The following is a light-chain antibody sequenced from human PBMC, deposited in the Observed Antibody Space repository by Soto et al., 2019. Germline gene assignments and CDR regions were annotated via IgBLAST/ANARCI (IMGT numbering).Light chain of an antibody. CDR2: GAS. Sequence: DIVLTQSPATLSVSPGERATLSCRASQTVSNSYLAWYQQKPGQAPRLLIYGASTRAAGIPPRFSGGGSGTEFTLTISSLQSEEFAVYYCQQYSNWPRTFGRGTKVEIK. CDR3: QQYSNWPRT. V-gene: IGKV3-15*01. CDR1: QTVSNSY. J-gene: IGKJ1*01.